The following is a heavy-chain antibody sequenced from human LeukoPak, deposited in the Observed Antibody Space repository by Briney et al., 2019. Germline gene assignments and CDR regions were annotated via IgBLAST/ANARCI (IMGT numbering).Heavy chain of an antibody. J-gene: IGHJ4*02. V-gene: IGHV3-23*01. CDR1: GFAFSSFA. D-gene: IGHD6-13*01. CDR3: AKDLDIAAAH. CDR2: ITGRGDTT. Sequence: GGSLRLSCAASGFAFSSFAMSWIRQTPEKGLEWVSAITGRGDTTYYADSVKGRFAISRDNSKNTLYLQMNRLRVEDTAIYYCAKDLDIAAAHWGQGTLVTVSS.